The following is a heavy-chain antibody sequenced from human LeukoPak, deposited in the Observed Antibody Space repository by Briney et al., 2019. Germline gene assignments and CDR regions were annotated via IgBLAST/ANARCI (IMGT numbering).Heavy chain of an antibody. J-gene: IGHJ3*02. Sequence: GGSLRLSCAASGFTVSGNYMSWVRQAPGKGLEWVSVLYSTGTTYYADSVKGRFTISRDNSKNTLYLQMNSLRAEDTAVYYCARDYYDSSGYYRDAFDIWGQGTMVTVSS. V-gene: IGHV3-53*01. CDR3: ARDYYDSSGYYRDAFDI. CDR2: LYSTGTT. D-gene: IGHD3-22*01. CDR1: GFTVSGNY.